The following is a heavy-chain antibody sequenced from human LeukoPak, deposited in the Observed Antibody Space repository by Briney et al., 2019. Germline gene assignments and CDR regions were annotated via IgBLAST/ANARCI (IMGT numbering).Heavy chain of an antibody. CDR3: ATFLAVIAARDSLYFQH. CDR1: GFTFSKYA. D-gene: IGHD6-6*01. Sequence: PGGSLRLSCGASGFTFSKYAMSWVRQAPGKGLEWVSGVSGSGGVTYYADSVKGRFTISRDNPKNTLHLQMNSLRAEDTAVYYCATFLAVIAARDSLYFQHWGQGTLVSVSS. J-gene: IGHJ1*01. V-gene: IGHV3-23*01. CDR2: VSGSGGVT.